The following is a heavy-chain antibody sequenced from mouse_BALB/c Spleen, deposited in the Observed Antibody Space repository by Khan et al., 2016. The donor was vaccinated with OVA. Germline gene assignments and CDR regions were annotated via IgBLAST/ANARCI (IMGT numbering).Heavy chain of an antibody. V-gene: IGHV1-37*01. CDR1: GYSFTAYI. Sequence: VQLQQSGPDLVKPGASMKISCKASGYSFTAYIMNWVRQSHGKNLEWIGLINPNNGDATYNQKFKGKATLTVDKSSSTAYMELLSLNSEDSAVFYGTRSGYGGFAYWGQGTLVTVS. CDR3: TRSGYGGFAY. CDR2: INPNNGDA. D-gene: IGHD3-1*01. J-gene: IGHJ3*01.